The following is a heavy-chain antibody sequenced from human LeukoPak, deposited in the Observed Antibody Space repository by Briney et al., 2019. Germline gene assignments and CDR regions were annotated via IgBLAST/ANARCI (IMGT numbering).Heavy chain of an antibody. CDR2: IYYGGST. CDR3: ARYDTSSGDYFDY. D-gene: IGHD6-6*01. Sequence: SETLSLTCTVSGGSISSYWWSWIRQPPGKGLEWIGYIYYGGSTNYNPSLKSRVTISIDTSKNQYSLKLSSVTAADTAMYYCARYDTSSGDYFDYWGQGTLVTVSS. J-gene: IGHJ4*02. CDR1: GGSISSYW. V-gene: IGHV4-59*08.